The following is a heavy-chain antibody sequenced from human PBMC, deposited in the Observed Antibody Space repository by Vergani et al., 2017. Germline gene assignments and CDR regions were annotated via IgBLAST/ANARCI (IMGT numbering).Heavy chain of an antibody. J-gene: IGHJ6*03. CDR1: GFTFSSYG. CDR2: ISYDGSNK. CDR3: AKAPSDYAFSYYYYDYYMDV. Sequence: QVQLVESGGGVVQPGRSLRLSCAASGFTFSSYGMHWVRQAPGKGLEWVAVISYDGSNKYYADSVKGRFTISRDNSKNTLYLQMNSLRAEDPAVYYCAKAPSDYAFSYYYYDYYMDVWGKGTTVTVSS. V-gene: IGHV3-30*18. D-gene: IGHD4-17*01.